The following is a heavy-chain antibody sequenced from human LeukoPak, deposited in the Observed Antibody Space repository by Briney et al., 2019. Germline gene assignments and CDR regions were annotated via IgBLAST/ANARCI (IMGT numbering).Heavy chain of an antibody. V-gene: IGHV1-18*01. Sequence: ASVKVSCKASGYTFTSYGISWVRQAPGQGLEWMGWISAYNGNTNYAQKLQGRVTMTTDTSTSTAYMELRSLRSDDTAVYYCARDHSIAARPDAFDIWGQGTMVTVSS. CDR3: ARDHSIAARPDAFDI. CDR2: ISAYNGNT. J-gene: IGHJ3*02. CDR1: GYTFTSYG. D-gene: IGHD6-6*01.